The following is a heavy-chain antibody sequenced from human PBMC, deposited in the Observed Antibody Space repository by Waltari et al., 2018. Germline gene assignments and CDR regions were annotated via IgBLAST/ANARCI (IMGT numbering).Heavy chain of an antibody. V-gene: IGHV1-69-2*01. J-gene: IGHJ4*02. CDR3: ATEGIDCSGGSCYQASFDY. D-gene: IGHD2-15*01. CDR2: VDPEDGET. Sequence: EVQLVQSGAEVKKPGATVKISCKASGYTFTDYYMHWVQQAPGKGLEWMGRVDPEDGETIYAEKFQGRVTITADTSTDTAYMELSSLRSEDTAVYYCATEGIDCSGGSCYQASFDYWGQGTLVTVSS. CDR1: GYTFTDYY.